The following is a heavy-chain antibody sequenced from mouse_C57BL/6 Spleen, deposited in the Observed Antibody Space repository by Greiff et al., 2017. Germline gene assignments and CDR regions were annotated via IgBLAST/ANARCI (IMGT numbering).Heavy chain of an antibody. CDR3: ARTPLLYYFDY. Sequence: QVTLKESGPGILQSSQTLSLTCSFSGFSLSTSGMGVSWIRQPSGKGLEWLAHIYWDDDKRYNPSLKSRLTISKATSINQVFLKITSVDTADTATYYGARTPLLYYFDYWGQGTTLTVSS. CDR1: GFSLSTSGMG. J-gene: IGHJ2*01. CDR2: IYWDDDK. V-gene: IGHV8-12*01. D-gene: IGHD6-1*01.